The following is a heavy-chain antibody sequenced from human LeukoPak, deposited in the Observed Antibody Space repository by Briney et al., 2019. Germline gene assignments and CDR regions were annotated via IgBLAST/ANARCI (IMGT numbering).Heavy chain of an antibody. Sequence: GGSLRLSCAASGFSFSAYAMSWVRQAPGKGLEWVSGISSNGGSAYYATSVKGRFTMSRDNSKNTLSLQMNSLRAEDTAVYYCAKDRAIGYCSGGTCSYFDYWGQGTLVTVSS. CDR3: AKDRAIGYCSGGTCSYFDY. D-gene: IGHD2-15*01. J-gene: IGHJ4*02. CDR1: GFSFSAYA. V-gene: IGHV3-23*01. CDR2: ISSNGGSA.